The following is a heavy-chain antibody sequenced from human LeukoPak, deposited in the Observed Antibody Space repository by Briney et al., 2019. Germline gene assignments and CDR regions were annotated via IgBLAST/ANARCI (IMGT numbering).Heavy chain of an antibody. CDR2: ISAYNGNT. CDR3: ARDRFDGSDSSSWYKYFDY. Sequence: ASVKVSCKASGYTFTSYGISWVRQAPGQGLEWMGWISAYNGNTNYAQKLQGRVTMTTDTSTSTACMELRSLRSDDTAVYYCARDRFDGSDSSSWYKYFDYWGQGTLVTVSS. J-gene: IGHJ4*02. D-gene: IGHD6-13*01. CDR1: GYTFTSYG. V-gene: IGHV1-18*01.